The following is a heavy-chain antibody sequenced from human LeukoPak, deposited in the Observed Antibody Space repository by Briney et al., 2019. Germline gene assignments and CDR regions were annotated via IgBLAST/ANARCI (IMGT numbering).Heavy chain of an antibody. CDR2: IYPGASHT. D-gene: IGHD3-22*01. Sequence: GEPLKISCKGSGYSFTTYWIGWVRQMPGKGLEWRGIIYPGASHTRYSPSFQGQVTISVDKSISTAYLQWSSLKASDTAMYYCARVREYYYDSSGLYYFDYWGQGTLVTVSS. J-gene: IGHJ4*02. CDR3: ARVREYYYDSSGLYYFDY. V-gene: IGHV5-51*01. CDR1: GYSFTTYW.